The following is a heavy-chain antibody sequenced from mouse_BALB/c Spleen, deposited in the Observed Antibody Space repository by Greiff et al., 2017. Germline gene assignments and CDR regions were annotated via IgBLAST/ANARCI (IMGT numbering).Heavy chain of an antibody. CDR1: GFTFTDYY. CDR3: ARDDYGLDY. V-gene: IGHV7-3*02. Sequence: EVKLVESGGGLVQPGGSLRLSCATSGFTFTDYYMSWVRQPPGKALEWLGFIRNKANGYTTEYSASVKGRFTISRDNSQSILYLQMNTLRAEDSATYYCARDDYGLDYWGQGTTLTVSS. J-gene: IGHJ2*01. CDR2: IRNKANGYTT. D-gene: IGHD1-1*01.